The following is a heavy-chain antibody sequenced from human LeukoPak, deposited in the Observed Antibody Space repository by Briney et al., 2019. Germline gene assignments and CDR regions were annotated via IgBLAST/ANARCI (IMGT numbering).Heavy chain of an antibody. J-gene: IGHJ4*02. D-gene: IGHD3-3*01. V-gene: IGHV3-11*04. CDR3: ARYRGVDHDFWSGFHFDY. Sequence: GGSLRLSCAASGFTFSAYYMSWIRQAPGKGLEWVSYISSGGDTIFYADSVRGRFTFSRDNANNSLSLQMDSLRAEDTALYYCARYRGVDHDFWSGFHFDYWGQGALVTVSS. CDR2: ISSGGDTI. CDR1: GFTFSAYY.